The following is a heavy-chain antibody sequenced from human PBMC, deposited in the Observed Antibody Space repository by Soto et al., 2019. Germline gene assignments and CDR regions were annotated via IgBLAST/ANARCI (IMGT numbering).Heavy chain of an antibody. CDR3: ARGRGGTYDAFDI. CDR1: SGSIGTYF. V-gene: IGHV4-59*01. D-gene: IGHD1-26*01. J-gene: IGHJ3*02. Sequence: LSLTCTVSSGSIGTYFWSWIRQPPGKGLEWIGYIYYSGTTNYNPSLKSRVTIFLDTSKNQFSLRLSSVTAADTAVYYCARGRGGTYDAFDIWGQGTLVTVSS. CDR2: IYYSGTT.